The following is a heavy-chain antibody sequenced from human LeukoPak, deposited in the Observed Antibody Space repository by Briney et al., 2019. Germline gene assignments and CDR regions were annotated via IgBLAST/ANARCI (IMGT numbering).Heavy chain of an antibody. Sequence: PGGSLRLSCAASGFTFSSYGMHWVRRAPGKGLEWVAVISYDGSNKYYADSVKGRFTISRDNSKNTLYLQMNSLRAEDTAVYYCAKDPGSGWILFDYWGQGTLVTVSS. D-gene: IGHD6-19*01. CDR3: AKDPGSGWILFDY. V-gene: IGHV3-30*18. J-gene: IGHJ4*02. CDR1: GFTFSSYG. CDR2: ISYDGSNK.